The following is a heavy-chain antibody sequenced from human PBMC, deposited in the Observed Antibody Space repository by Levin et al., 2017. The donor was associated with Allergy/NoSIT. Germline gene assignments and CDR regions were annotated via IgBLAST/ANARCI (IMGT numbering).Heavy chain of an antibody. Sequence: SETLSLTCTVSGASISSYYWSWIRQPPGKGLEWIGYIYYSRSTNYNASLKSRVTISVDTSNNQFSLRLTSVTAADTAVYYWARRHYYGSDYYFDYWGQGTLVTVSS. D-gene: IGHD3-10*01. CDR3: ARRHYYGSDYYFDY. J-gene: IGHJ4*02. V-gene: IGHV4-59*01. CDR2: IYYSRST. CDR1: GASISSYY.